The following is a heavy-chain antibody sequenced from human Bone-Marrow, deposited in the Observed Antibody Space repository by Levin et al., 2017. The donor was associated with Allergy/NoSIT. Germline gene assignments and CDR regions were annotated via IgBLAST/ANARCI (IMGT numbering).Heavy chain of an antibody. CDR3: AADLPYYYDTSGYYSDYYGMDV. D-gene: IGHD3-22*01. Sequence: AASVKVSCKASGFTFTRSAVQWLRQARGQRLEWMGWIVIGSDNTKYAQKFHERVTFTRDTSTSTAYMELSSLRSEDTAVYYCAADLPYYYDTSGYYSDYYGMDVWGQGTTVTVSS. CDR2: IVIGSDNT. V-gene: IGHV1-58*01. J-gene: IGHJ6*02. CDR1: GFTFTRSA.